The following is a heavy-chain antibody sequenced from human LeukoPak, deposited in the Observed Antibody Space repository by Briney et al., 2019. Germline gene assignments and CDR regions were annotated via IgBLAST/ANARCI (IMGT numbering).Heavy chain of an antibody. D-gene: IGHD3-10*01. CDR3: ARQEGSGSYYRY. CDR2: IYYSGST. Sequence: SETLSLTCTVSGGSISSYYWSWIRQPPGKGLEWIGYIYYSGSTNYNPSLKSRVTISVGTPKNQFSLKLSSVTAADTAVYYCARQEGSGSYYRYWGQGTLVTVSS. V-gene: IGHV4-59*08. CDR1: GGSISSYY. J-gene: IGHJ4*02.